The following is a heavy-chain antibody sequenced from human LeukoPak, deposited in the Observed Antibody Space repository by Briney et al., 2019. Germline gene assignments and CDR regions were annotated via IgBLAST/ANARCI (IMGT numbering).Heavy chain of an antibody. CDR1: GGSINSYY. D-gene: IGHD1-20*01. J-gene: IGHJ5*02. V-gene: IGHV4-59*08. CDR3: ARAYNWNPLSTFDP. Sequence: SETLSLTCTVSGGSINSYYWSWIRQPPGKGLQWIGCIHYSGSTNYNPSLKSRVTISVDTSKNQFSLKLSSVTAADTAVYYCARAYNWNPLSTFDPWGQGTLVTVSS. CDR2: IHYSGST.